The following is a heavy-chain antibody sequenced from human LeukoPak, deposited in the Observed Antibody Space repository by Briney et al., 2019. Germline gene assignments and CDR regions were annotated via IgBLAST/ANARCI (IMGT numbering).Heavy chain of an antibody. Sequence: GGSLRLSCAASGFTFSSYSMNWVRQAPGKGLEWVSYISSSGSTIYYADSVKGRFTISRDNAKNSLYLQMNSLRAEDTAVYYCARLLVYNSGGEAFDHWGQGTLVTVSS. D-gene: IGHD1-20*01. V-gene: IGHV3-48*04. CDR3: ARLLVYNSGGEAFDH. CDR2: ISSSGSTI. CDR1: GFTFSSYS. J-gene: IGHJ4*02.